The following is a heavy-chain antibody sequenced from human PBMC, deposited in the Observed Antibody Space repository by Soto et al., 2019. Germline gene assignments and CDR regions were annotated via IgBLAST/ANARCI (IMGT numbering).Heavy chain of an antibody. D-gene: IGHD1-26*01. J-gene: IGHJ6*02. CDR1: GYTFTSYD. CDR3: ARDSGSYYYYGMDV. V-gene: IGHV1-8*01. Sequence: QVQLVQSGAEVKKPGASVKVSCKASGYTFTSYDINWVRQATGQGLEWMGWMNPNSGNTGYAQKFQGRVTMTRNTSISTADMELSSLRSEDTAVYYCARDSGSYYYYGMDVWGQGTTVTVSS. CDR2: MNPNSGNT.